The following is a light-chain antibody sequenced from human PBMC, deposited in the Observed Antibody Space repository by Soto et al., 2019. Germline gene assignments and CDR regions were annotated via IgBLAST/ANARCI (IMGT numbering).Light chain of an antibody. J-gene: IGLJ1*01. CDR2: DAS. CDR1: SSDVGAYNY. V-gene: IGLV2-11*01. CDR3: CSYADNYSYV. Sequence: QSVLTQPHSVSGSPGQSVTISCTGTSSDVGAYNYVSWYQQHPGKAPKLMTYDASKRPSGVPDRFSGSKSGNTASLTISGLQAEDEADYYCCSYADNYSYVFGTGTKVTVL.